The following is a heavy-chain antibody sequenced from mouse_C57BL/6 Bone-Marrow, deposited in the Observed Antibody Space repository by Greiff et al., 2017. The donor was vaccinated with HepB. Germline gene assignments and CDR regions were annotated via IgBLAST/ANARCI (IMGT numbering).Heavy chain of an antibody. V-gene: IGHV1-64*01. CDR2: IHPNSGST. Sequence: QVQLQQPGAELVKPGASVKLSCKASGYTFTSYWMHWVKQRPGQGLEWIGMIHPNSGSTNYNEMFKSKATLTVDKSSSTAYMQLSSLTSEDSAVYYCARSGYYFDYWGQGTTLTVSS. J-gene: IGHJ2*01. CDR3: ARSGYYFDY. CDR1: GYTFTSYW.